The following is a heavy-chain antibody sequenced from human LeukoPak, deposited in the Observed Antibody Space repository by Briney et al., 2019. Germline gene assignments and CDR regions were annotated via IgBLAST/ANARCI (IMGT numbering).Heavy chain of an antibody. J-gene: IGHJ4*02. V-gene: IGHV4-34*01. D-gene: IGHD6-13*01. Sequence: SETLSLTCAVYGGSFSGYYWSWIRQPPGKGLEWIGEINHSGSTNYNPSLKSRVTISVDTSKNQFSLKLSSVTAADTAVYYCARGYIAAAGDYLDYWGQGTLVTVSS. CDR3: ARGYIAAAGDYLDY. CDR1: GGSFSGYY. CDR2: INHSGST.